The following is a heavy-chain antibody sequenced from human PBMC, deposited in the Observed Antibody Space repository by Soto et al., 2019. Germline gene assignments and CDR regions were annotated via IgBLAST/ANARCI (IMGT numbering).Heavy chain of an antibody. CDR1: GFTFSTYG. V-gene: IGHV3-30*18. CDR3: AKVGDYYESSGSLDY. CDR2: LSYDGSTK. D-gene: IGHD3-22*01. J-gene: IGHJ4*02. Sequence: QVQLVESGGGVVQPGRSLRLSCAPSGFTFSTYGMHWVRQAPGKGLEWVSVLSYDGSTKYYVDSVKGRFTISRDNSKNTLYLQMNSLRAEDTAVYYCAKVGDYYESSGSLDYWGQGTLVTVSS.